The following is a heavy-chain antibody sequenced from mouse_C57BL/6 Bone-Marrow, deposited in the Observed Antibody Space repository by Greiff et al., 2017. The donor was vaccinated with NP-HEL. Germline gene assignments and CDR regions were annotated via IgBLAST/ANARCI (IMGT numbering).Heavy chain of an antibody. CDR2: INPSTGGT. Sequence: VQLQQSGPELVKPGASVKISCKASGYSFTGYYMNWVKQSPEKNLEWIGEINPSTGGTTYNQKFKAKATLTVDKSSSTAYMQLKSLTSEDSAVYYCARSYGIYYAMDYWGQGTSVTVSS. D-gene: IGHD2-1*01. V-gene: IGHV1-42*01. CDR3: ARSYGIYYAMDY. J-gene: IGHJ4*01. CDR1: GYSFTGYY.